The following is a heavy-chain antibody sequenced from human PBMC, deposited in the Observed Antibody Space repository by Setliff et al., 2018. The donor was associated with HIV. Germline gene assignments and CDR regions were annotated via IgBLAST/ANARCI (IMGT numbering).Heavy chain of an antibody. CDR1: GYTFSSYD. D-gene: IGHD1-26*01. CDR2: MNPNSGNT. J-gene: IGHJ6*03. Sequence: ASVKVSCKASGYTFSSYDIHWVRQATGQGREWMGWMNPNSGNTGYAQKFQGRVTMTRDTSISTAYMELNNLKFEDTAVYYCARERSDSRDSGRRNHYYFDAWGKGTTVTVSS. CDR3: ARERSDSRDSGRRNHYYFDA. V-gene: IGHV1-8*02.